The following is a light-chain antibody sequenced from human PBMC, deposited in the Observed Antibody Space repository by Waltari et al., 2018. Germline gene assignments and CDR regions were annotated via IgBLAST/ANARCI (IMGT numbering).Light chain of an antibody. CDR1: SSNIGSKS. J-gene: IGLJ2*01. V-gene: IGLV1-44*01. Sequence: QSVLTQPPSASGTPGQRVSISCSGSSSNIGSKSVNWYQQVPGTAPKLLIYSTNPRPSGVPYRFSGSKSGTSASLAISGLQSEDEADYYCATWDDSLNGLFGGGTKLTVL. CDR3: ATWDDSLNGL. CDR2: STN.